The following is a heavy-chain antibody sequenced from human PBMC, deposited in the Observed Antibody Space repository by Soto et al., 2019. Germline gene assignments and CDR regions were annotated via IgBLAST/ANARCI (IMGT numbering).Heavy chain of an antibody. D-gene: IGHD3-3*01. CDR3: ARGRINYDFWSGYYLDAAPPNSFDP. CDR2: MNPNSGNT. Sequence: QVPLVQSGAEVKKPRASVKVSCKASGYNFTSYDITWVRQATGPGLEWMGWMNPNSGNTGYAQKFQGRVTMTRNTSISTAYMELRCLRSEDTAVYYCARGRINYDFWSGYYLDAAPPNSFDPWGQGTLVTVSS. J-gene: IGHJ5*02. CDR1: GYNFTSYD. V-gene: IGHV1-8*01.